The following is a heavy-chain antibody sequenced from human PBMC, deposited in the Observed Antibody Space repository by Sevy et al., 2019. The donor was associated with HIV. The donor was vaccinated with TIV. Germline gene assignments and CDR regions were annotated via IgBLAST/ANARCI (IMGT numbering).Heavy chain of an antibody. Sequence: GESLKISCKASGYSFTAYYMYWVRQAPGQGLEWMGWINPNSGDTNYAQKFQGKMTMTSDASISTAYMELSRLRLDDTALYYCARGLTIFGVAPLKDWGQGTLVTVSS. CDR3: ARGLTIFGVAPLKD. CDR1: GYSFTAYY. V-gene: IGHV1-2*02. J-gene: IGHJ4*02. D-gene: IGHD3-3*01. CDR2: INPNSGDT.